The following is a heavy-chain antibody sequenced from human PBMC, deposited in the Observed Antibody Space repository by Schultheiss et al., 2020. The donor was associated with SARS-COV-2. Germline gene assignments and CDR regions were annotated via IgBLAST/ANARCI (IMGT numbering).Heavy chain of an antibody. CDR1: GDSVSSNSAA. V-gene: IGHV6-1*01. D-gene: IGHD2-15*01. CDR2: TYYRSKWYN. J-gene: IGHJ4*02. Sequence: SQTLSLTCAISGDSVSSNSAAWNWIRQSPSRGLEWLGRTYYRSKWYNDYAVSVKSRITINPDTSKNQFSLQLNSVTPEDTAVYYCTIGSHWYFSGGSFNDYWGQGTLVTVSS. CDR3: TIGSHWYFSGGSFNDY.